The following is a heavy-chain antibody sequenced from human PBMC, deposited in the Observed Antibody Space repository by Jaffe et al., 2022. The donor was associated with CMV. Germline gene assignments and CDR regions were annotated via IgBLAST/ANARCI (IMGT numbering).Heavy chain of an antibody. CDR3: ARAPRGPVSLSYFDY. J-gene: IGHJ4*02. CDR1: GFTVSNNF. Sequence: EVQLVESGGDLVQPGGSLRLSCAASGFTVSNNFMSWVRQAPGKGLEWVSVIYSGGSTYHADSVRDRFTISRDNSKNTVYLQMNSLRAEDTAIYYCARAPRGPVSLSYFDYWGQGTRVTVSS. CDR2: IYSGGST. V-gene: IGHV3-66*01. D-gene: IGHD3-16*01.